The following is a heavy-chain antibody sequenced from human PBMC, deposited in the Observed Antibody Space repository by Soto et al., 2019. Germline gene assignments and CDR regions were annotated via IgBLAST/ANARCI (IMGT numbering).Heavy chain of an antibody. D-gene: IGHD2-21*01. CDR2: IIPIFKTA. CDR1: GGTFGNYA. Sequence: QQQLVQSWAEVKKHGSSVKVSCKASGGTFGNYAISWLRQAPGQGLEWMGKIIPIFKTANYAQKFQGRITITADSSQRSDIAYMELSSLRSEDTELYYCARVSIPRIYGEDVWGQGTTVTVSA. V-gene: IGHV1-69*06. J-gene: IGHJ6*01. CDR3: ARVSIPRIYGEDV.